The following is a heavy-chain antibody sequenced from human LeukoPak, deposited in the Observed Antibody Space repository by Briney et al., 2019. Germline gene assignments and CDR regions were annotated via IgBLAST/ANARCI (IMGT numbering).Heavy chain of an antibody. Sequence: GASVKVSCKASGYTFTSYGISWVRQAPGQGLEWMGWISAYNGNTNYAQKLQGRVTMTTDTSTSTAYMELRSLRSDDTAVYYCARSILYCSGGSCYSADHWGQGTLVTVSS. CDR3: ARSILYCSGGSCYSADH. J-gene: IGHJ4*02. D-gene: IGHD2-15*01. CDR1: GYTFTSYG. V-gene: IGHV1-18*01. CDR2: ISAYNGNT.